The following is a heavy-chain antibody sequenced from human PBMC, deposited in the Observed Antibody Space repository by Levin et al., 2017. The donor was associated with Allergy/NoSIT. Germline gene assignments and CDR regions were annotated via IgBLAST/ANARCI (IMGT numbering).Heavy chain of an antibody. CDR2: ISYDGSNK. J-gene: IGHJ4*02. CDR1: GFTFSSYA. V-gene: IGHV3-30-3*01. CDR3: ARDYLIAVAEGYYFDY. Sequence: PGGSLRLSCAASGFTFSSYAMHWVRQAPGKGLEWVAVISYDGSNKYYADSVKGRFTISRDNSKNTLYLQMNSLRAEDTAVYYCARDYLIAVAEGYYFDYWGQGTLVTVSS. D-gene: IGHD6-19*01.